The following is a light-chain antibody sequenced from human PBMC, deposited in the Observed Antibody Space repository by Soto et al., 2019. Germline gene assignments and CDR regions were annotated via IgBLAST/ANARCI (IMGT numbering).Light chain of an antibody. CDR1: QSVSSNY. J-gene: IGKJ4*01. Sequence: EIVLTQSPGTLSLSPGERATLSCRASQSVSSNYLAWYQQKPGQAPRLLIYGASSRATGIPDRFSGSGSGTDVTLTISRLEPEDFVVYYCQQDGSSPPLSVGGGTKVEIK. CDR2: GAS. V-gene: IGKV3-20*01. CDR3: QQDGSSPPLS.